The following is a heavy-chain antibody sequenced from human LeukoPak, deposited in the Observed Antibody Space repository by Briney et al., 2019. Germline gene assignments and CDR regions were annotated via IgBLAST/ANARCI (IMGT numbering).Heavy chain of an antibody. D-gene: IGHD6-19*01. V-gene: IGHV4-59*08. J-gene: IGHJ4*02. CDR2: IYYTGST. Sequence: PSETLSLTCTVSGGSISTYYWSWIRQPPGKGPEWIGYIYYTGSTNYNPSLKSRVTISVDTSKNQFSPKLSSVTAADTAVYYCARHERESSGWRFFDYWGQGTLVTVSS. CDR3: ARHERESSGWRFFDY. CDR1: GGSISTYY.